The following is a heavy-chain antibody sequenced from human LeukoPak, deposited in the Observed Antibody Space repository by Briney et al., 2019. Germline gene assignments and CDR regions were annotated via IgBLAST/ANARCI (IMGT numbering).Heavy chain of an antibody. CDR3: ARGEDPIPAVVHDAFDI. Sequence: ASVKVSCKASGYTFTGYYIHWVRQAPGQGLEWMGWINPNSGGTNYAQNLQGRVTMTRDTSISTAYMELTGLRSDDTAVFYCARGEDPIPAVVHDAFDIWGQGTMVTVSS. CDR2: INPNSGGT. V-gene: IGHV1-2*02. J-gene: IGHJ3*02. CDR1: GYTFTGYY. D-gene: IGHD2-2*01.